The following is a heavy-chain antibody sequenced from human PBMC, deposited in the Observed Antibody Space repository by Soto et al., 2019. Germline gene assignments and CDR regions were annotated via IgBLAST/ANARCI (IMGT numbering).Heavy chain of an antibody. Sequence: GGALRLSWAASGFTFSSYEMNWVRQAPGKGLEWGSYISSSGSTIYYADSVKGRFTISRDNAKNSLYLQMNSLRAEDTAVYYCASGSTDSYPGSRIFDFWGRGTLVTVSS. CDR2: ISSSGSTI. D-gene: IGHD3-10*01. V-gene: IGHV3-48*03. CDR3: ASGSTDSYPGSRIFDF. J-gene: IGHJ4*01. CDR1: GFTFSSYE.